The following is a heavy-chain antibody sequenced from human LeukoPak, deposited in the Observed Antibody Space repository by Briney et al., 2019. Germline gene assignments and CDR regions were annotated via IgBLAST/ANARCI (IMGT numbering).Heavy chain of an antibody. V-gene: IGHV1-2*02. Sequence: ASVKVSCKASGYTFTGYYMHWVRQALGQGLEWMGWINPNSGGTNYAQKFQGRVTMTRDTSISTAYMELSRLRSDDTAVYYCARPQQGDNSFDYWGQGTLVTVSS. CDR1: GYTFTGYY. CDR3: ARPQQGDNSFDY. CDR2: INPNSGGT. J-gene: IGHJ4*02. D-gene: IGHD6-13*01.